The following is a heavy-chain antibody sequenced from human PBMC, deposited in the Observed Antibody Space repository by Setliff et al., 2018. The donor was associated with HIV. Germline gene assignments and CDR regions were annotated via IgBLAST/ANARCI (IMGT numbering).Heavy chain of an antibody. V-gene: IGHV4-4*09. D-gene: IGHD2-15*01. CDR1: GGSISSYY. Sequence: NPSETLSLTCTGSGGSISSYYWSWIRQPPGKGLEWIGYIYASGSTNYNPSLKSRVTISVDTSKNQFSLKLSSVTAADTAVYFCARFPLLHKNAFDIWGQGTMVTVSS. CDR3: ARFPLLHKNAFDI. CDR2: IYASGST. J-gene: IGHJ3*02.